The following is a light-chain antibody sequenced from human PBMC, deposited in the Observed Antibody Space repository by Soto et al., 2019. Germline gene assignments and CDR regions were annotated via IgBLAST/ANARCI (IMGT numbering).Light chain of an antibody. V-gene: IGLV2-14*03. J-gene: IGLJ1*01. CDR3: SSWTSGATYV. Sequence: SALTQPASVSGSPGPSVTTSCAGTSSDVGAYNYISWYQHHTGKAPKLMIYGVNNRPSGDSNRFSGSKSGNTASLTISGLQAEDEADYYCSSWTSGATYVFGSGTKSPS. CDR2: GVN. CDR1: SSDVGAYNY.